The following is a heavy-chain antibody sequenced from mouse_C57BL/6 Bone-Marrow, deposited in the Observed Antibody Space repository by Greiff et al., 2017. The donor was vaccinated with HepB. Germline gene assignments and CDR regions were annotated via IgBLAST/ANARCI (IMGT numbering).Heavy chain of an antibody. V-gene: IGHV1-59*01. CDR1: GYTFTSYW. CDR2: IDPSDSYT. CDR3: ARSGYYYGSSSYCFDY. D-gene: IGHD1-1*01. Sequence: VKLQQPGAELVRPGTSVTLSCKASGYTFTSYWMHWVKQRPGQGLEWIGVIDPSDSYTNYNQKFKGKATLTVDTSSSTAYMQLSSLTSEDSAVYYCARSGYYYGSSSYCFDYWGQGTTLTVSS. J-gene: IGHJ2*01.